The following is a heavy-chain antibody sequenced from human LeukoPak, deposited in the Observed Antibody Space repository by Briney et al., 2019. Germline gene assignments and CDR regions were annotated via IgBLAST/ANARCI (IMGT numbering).Heavy chain of an antibody. CDR3: AKDVGYCSSTTCYKPFDY. D-gene: IGHD2-2*02. CDR1: GFTFSNYA. Sequence: GGSLRLSCAASGFTFSNYAMSWVRQAPGKGLEWVAAFSGSGGSTYYADSVKGRFAISRDSSKNTLYLQMNSLRAEDTAVYYCAKDVGYCSSTTCYKPFDYWGRGTMVTVCS. V-gene: IGHV3-23*01. J-gene: IGHJ4*02. CDR2: FSGSGGST.